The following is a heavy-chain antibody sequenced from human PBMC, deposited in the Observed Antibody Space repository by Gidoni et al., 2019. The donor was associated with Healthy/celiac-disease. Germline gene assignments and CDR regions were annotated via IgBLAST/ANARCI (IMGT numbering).Heavy chain of an antibody. J-gene: IGHJ4*02. CDR1: GFTFSSYW. CDR2: RNRDGSST. D-gene: IGHD3-10*01. V-gene: IGHV3-74*01. Sequence: EVQLVASGGGLVQHGGSLRLSCAASGFTFSSYWMHWVRQAPGKGVVWVSRRNRDGSSTSYADSVKGRCTISRDNAKNTLYLQMNSRRAEDTAVYYCARTYYDGAGSAVGFDYWGQGTLVTVSS. CDR3: ARTYYDGAGSAVGFDY.